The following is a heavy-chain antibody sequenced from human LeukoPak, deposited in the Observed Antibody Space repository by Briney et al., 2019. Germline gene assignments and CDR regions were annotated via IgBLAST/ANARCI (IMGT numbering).Heavy chain of an antibody. D-gene: IGHD3-10*01. J-gene: IGHJ5*02. CDR2: IYYRVNT. CDR1: GGSISSSSYY. CDR3: ASLPLWFGESPPP. Sequence: SETLSLTCTVSGGSISSSSYYWGWIREPPGKGLEWSGSIYYRVNTFYNPSLKSRVTISADTSKNTLSMKLSSVTAADTAVYYCASLPLWFGESPPPWGQGTLVTVSS. V-gene: IGHV4-39*01.